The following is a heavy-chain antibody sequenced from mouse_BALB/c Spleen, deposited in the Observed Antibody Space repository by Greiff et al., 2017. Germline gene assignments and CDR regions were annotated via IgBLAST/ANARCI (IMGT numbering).Heavy chain of an antibody. Sequence: EVMLVESGGGLVKPGGSLKLSCAASGFTFSDYYMYWVRQTPEKRLEWVANISDGGSYTYYPDRVKGRFTISRDNAENNLYLQISSLKSEDTAMYYCAIGPIYYYGRGYFDVWGEGTTVTVSS. D-gene: IGHD1-1*01. CDR1: GFTFSDYY. CDR2: ISDGGSYT. J-gene: IGHJ1*01. CDR3: AIGPIYYYGRGYFDV. V-gene: IGHV5-4*02.